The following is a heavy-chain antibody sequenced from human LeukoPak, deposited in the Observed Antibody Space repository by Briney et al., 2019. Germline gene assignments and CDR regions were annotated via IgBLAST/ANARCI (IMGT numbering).Heavy chain of an antibody. CDR2: INTSGSST. V-gene: IGHV3-74*03. CDR1: GFTFSDYW. D-gene: IGHD1-14*01. CDR3: ARSNHADDF. J-gene: IGHJ4*02. Sequence: PGGSLRLSCAASGFTFSDYWRHWVRQVPGKGLVWVSRINTSGSSTTYADSVKGRFTISRDNAKNTLYLQVDSLRAEDTGVYYCARSNHADDFWGQGTLVTVSS.